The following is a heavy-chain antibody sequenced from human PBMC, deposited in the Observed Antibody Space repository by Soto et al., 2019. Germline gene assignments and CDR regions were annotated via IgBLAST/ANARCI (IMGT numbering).Heavy chain of an antibody. V-gene: IGHV4-38-2*02. Sequence: SETLSLTCAVSGYSISSGYYWGWIRQPPGKGLEWIGSIYHSGSTYYNPSLKSRVTISVDTSKNQFSLKLSSVTAADTAVYYCARDASRSSCFDYWGQGTLVTVSS. J-gene: IGHJ4*02. D-gene: IGHD2-15*01. CDR3: ARDASRSSCFDY. CDR2: IYHSGST. CDR1: GYSISSGYY.